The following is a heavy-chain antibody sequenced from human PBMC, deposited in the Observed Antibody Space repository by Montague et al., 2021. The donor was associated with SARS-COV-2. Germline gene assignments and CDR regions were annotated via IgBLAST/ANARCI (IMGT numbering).Heavy chain of an antibody. CDR2: IFYTGST. CDR1: GDSINTYY. V-gene: IGHV4-59*12. Sequence: SETLSLTCTVSGDSINTYYWNWIRQPPGKGLEWLGSIFYTGSTNYNPSXXSRVTISLDTSKNQFFLKVTSVTAADTAMYYCARQAAGSYFYYGVDVWGQGTTVTVSS. J-gene: IGHJ6*02. D-gene: IGHD6-13*01. CDR3: ARQAAGSYFYYGVDV.